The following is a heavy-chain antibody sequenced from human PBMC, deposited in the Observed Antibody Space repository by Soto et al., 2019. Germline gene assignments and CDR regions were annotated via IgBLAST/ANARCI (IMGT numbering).Heavy chain of an antibody. CDR2: IKEAGSEK. J-gene: IGHJ6*02. D-gene: IGHD3-10*01. CDR1: GFTFSNYW. V-gene: IGHV3-7*02. CDR3: VIIMVWGAISDYYYGIDV. Sequence: GGSLRLSCAASGFTFSNYWMSWVRQAPGKGLEWVANIKEAGSEKYYVDSVKGRFTISRDNAKNSLYLQMNSLRAEDTAVYYCVIIMVWGAISDYYYGIDVWGQGTTVTVSS.